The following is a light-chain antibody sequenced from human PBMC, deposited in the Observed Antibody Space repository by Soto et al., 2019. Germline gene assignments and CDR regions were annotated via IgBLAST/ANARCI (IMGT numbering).Light chain of an antibody. CDR3: SSSAGTRRMV. V-gene: IGLV2-8*01. CDR1: SSDVGGSNY. CDR2: EVT. Sequence: QSVLTQPPSASGSPGQSVTISCTGTSSDVGGSNYVSWYQQHPGKAPKLMISEVTKRPSGVPDRFSGSKSGNTASLSVAGLQSEDEADYYWSSSAGTRRMVFVGGTKLTVL. J-gene: IGLJ2*01.